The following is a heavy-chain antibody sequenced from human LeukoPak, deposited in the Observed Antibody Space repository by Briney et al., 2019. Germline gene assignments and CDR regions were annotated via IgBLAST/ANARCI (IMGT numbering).Heavy chain of an antibody. Sequence: GGSLRLSRAASGFTFSTYAMSWVRQAPGKGLEWVSAISGSGGGVYYADSVKGRFTISRDNAKNSLYLQMNSLRDEDTAVFYCARHPGGLKDPFDIWGQGTMVTVSS. J-gene: IGHJ3*02. CDR2: ISGSGGGV. D-gene: IGHD6-19*01. V-gene: IGHV3-23*01. CDR1: GFTFSTYA. CDR3: ARHPGGLKDPFDI.